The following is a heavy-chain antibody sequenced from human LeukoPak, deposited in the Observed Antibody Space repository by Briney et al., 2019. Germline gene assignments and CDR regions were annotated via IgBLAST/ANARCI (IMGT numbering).Heavy chain of an antibody. CDR2: ITSNSFI. V-gene: IGHV3-21*01. Sequence: GGSLRFSCVASGFTVSSYAMNWVRQAPGKGLEWVSSITSNSFIYYADSVKGRFAISRDNAKNSLYLQMDSLRAEDTAVYYCAREYFRYDCWGQGTLVTVSS. CDR3: AREYFRYDC. J-gene: IGHJ4*02. D-gene: IGHD2-8*01. CDR1: GFTVSSYA.